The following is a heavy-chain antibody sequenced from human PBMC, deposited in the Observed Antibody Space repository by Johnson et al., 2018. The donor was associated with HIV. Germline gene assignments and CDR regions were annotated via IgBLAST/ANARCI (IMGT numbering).Heavy chain of an antibody. CDR3: VRGGLGYQNIHDPFDI. CDR1: SSYV. D-gene: IGHD3-16*02. V-gene: IGHV3-20*04. Sequence: VQLVESGGGLVQPGGSLRLSCPTSSSYVRVRQAPGKGLEWVSGIHWNGGRTVYVDSMKGRFTISRDNAKNSLYLQMNSLRAEDTALYYCVRGGLGYQNIHDPFDIWGQGTMVTVSS. CDR2: IHWNGGRT. J-gene: IGHJ3*02.